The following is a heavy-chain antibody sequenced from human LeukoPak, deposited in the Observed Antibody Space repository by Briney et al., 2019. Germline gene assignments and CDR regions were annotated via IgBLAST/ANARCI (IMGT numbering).Heavy chain of an antibody. CDR1: GFTVSSNF. J-gene: IGHJ4*02. CDR3: MSDFDWLYSADQDFDY. Sequence: PGGSLRLSCVASGFTVSSNFMSWVRQAPGKGLEWVSVIYSGGTTQYADSVKGRFTISRDISMNTMYLQMNSLKTEDTAVYYCMSDFDWLYSADQDFDYWGQGTLVTVSS. D-gene: IGHD3-9*01. V-gene: IGHV3-53*01. CDR2: IYSGGTT.